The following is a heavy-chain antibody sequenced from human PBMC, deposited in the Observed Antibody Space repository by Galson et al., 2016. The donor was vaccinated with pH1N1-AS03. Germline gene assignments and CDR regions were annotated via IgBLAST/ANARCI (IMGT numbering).Heavy chain of an antibody. Sequence: SLRLSCAVSGLSVAKNYMSWVRQAPGKGLEWVSSIYTGGDTFYTDSVRGRFTISRDDSKNTLYLQLNSLRAADTAMHYCARVDSSTYSDGWVPFDYWGQGTLVTVSS. J-gene: IGHJ4*02. CDR2: IYTGGDT. V-gene: IGHV3-53*01. D-gene: IGHD5-24*01. CDR1: GLSVAKNY. CDR3: ARVDSSTYSDGWVPFDY.